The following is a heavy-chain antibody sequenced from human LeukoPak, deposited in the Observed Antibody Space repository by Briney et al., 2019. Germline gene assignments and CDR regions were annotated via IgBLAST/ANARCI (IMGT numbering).Heavy chain of an antibody. Sequence: GGSLRLSCAASGFTFSSYGMQWVRQAPGKGLECVAVISYDGSNKYYADSLKRRFTISGENSKNTLHLQVNSLRAEDTAVYYCAKDGTSVATAGSHFDYWGQGTLVTVSS. CDR1: GFTFSSYG. V-gene: IGHV3-30*18. J-gene: IGHJ4*02. CDR2: ISYDGSNK. D-gene: IGHD6-13*01. CDR3: AKDGTSVATAGSHFDY.